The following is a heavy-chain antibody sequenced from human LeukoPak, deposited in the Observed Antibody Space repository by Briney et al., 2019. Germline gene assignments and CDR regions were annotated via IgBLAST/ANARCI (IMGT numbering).Heavy chain of an antibody. D-gene: IGHD2-2*01. CDR2: ISGSGGST. Sequence: GGSLRLSCAASGFTFSSYAMSWVRQAPAQGLECVSAISGSGGSTYYADSVKGRFTISRDNSKNTLYLQMNSLRAEDTAVYYCAKAMPFVVVPAALFDYWGQGTLVTVSS. J-gene: IGHJ4*02. CDR3: AKAMPFVVVPAALFDY. V-gene: IGHV3-23*01. CDR1: GFTFSSYA.